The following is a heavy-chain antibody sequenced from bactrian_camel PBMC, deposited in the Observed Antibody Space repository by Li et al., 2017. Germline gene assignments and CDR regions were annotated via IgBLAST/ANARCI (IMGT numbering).Heavy chain of an antibody. CDR3: GKAEFSYEWPVPSDDFTY. CDR2: ADTDGDP. J-gene: IGHJ4*01. Sequence: QVQLVESGGGSVQAGGSLRLSCEFSGITYSTYCMGWFRQAPGKEREGVATADTDGDPSYAASVKGRFTISRDNAKSTVSLRLSTLRTEDTARYFCGKAEFSYEWPVPSDDFTYRGQGTQVTVS. V-gene: IGHV3S1*01. D-gene: IGHD1*01. CDR1: GITYSTYC.